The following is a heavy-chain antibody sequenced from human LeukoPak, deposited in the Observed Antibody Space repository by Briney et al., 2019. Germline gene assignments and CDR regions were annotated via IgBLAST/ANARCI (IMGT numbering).Heavy chain of an antibody. D-gene: IGHD1-26*01. CDR1: GFTFSSYA. V-gene: IGHV3-23*01. CDR3: AKVSLAYSGDTSWDY. Sequence: GGSLRLSCAASGFTFSSYAMSWVRQAPGKGLEWVSGISGSGGSTYYADSVKGRFTISRDNSKNTLYLQMNSLRAEDTAVYYCAKVSLAYSGDTSWDYWGQGTLVTVSS. J-gene: IGHJ4*02. CDR2: ISGSGGST.